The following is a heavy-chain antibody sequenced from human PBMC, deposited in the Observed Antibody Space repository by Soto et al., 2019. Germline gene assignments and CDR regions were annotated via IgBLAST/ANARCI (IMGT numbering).Heavy chain of an antibody. V-gene: IGHV1-69*05. Sequence: GASVKVSCKASGGTFSSYAISWVRQAPGQGLEWMGGIIPIFGTANYAQKFQGRVSLPTDTSTTTAYLELRGLRSDDTAVYYCARKALAVGGLSYYGMDVWGPGTTVTVSS. D-gene: IGHD6-19*01. CDR1: GGTFSSYA. J-gene: IGHJ6*02. CDR2: IIPIFGTA. CDR3: ARKALAVGGLSYYGMDV.